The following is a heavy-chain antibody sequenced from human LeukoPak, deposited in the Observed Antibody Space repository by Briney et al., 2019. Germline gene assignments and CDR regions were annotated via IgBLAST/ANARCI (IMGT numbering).Heavy chain of an antibody. V-gene: IGHV3-30*02. CDR1: GFTFSTFG. D-gene: IGHD3-3*01. CDR2: IRYDGSNK. Sequence: GGSLRLSCAASGFTFSTFGIHWVRQAPGKGLEWVAFIRYDGSNKDYTDSVKGRFTISRDNSKNTLYLQMNSLRPEDTAVYYCARDEARGYDFRPQDHWGQGTLVSVSS. J-gene: IGHJ4*02. CDR3: ARDEARGYDFRPQDH.